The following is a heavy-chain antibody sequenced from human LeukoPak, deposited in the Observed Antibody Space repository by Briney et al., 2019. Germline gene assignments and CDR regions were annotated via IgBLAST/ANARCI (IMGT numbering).Heavy chain of an antibody. D-gene: IGHD3-16*01. Sequence: GGSLRLTCVVSGFTVSSSYMSWVRQAPGKGLEWVSIIYTGGNTYYADSVKGRFTISRDNSKNTLYLQMNSLRDEDTAVYYCVRDSYGTSWGQGTLVTVSS. CDR3: VRDSYGTS. CDR2: IYTGGNT. CDR1: GFTVSSSY. J-gene: IGHJ5*02. V-gene: IGHV3-66*01.